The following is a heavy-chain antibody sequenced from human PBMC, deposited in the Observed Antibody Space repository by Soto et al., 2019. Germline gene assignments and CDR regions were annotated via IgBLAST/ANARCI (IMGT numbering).Heavy chain of an antibody. CDR2: ISGSGGST. CDR1: GFTFSSYA. CDR3: AKGSLITMIVVVPPGVAFDI. J-gene: IGHJ3*02. V-gene: IGHV3-23*01. Sequence: GGSLRLSCAASGFTFSSYAMSWVRQAPGKGLEWVSAISGSGGSTYYADSVKGRFTISRDNSKNTLYLQMNSLRAEDTAVYYCAKGSLITMIVVVPPGVAFDIWGQGTMVTVSS. D-gene: IGHD3-22*01.